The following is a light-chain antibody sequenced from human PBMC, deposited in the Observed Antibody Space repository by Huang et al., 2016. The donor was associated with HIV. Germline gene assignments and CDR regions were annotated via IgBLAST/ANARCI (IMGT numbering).Light chain of an antibody. CDR3: QQYNNWPPWT. Sequence: EIVMTQSPATLSVSPGERATLSCMASQSVSSNLAWYQQKPGQAPRLLIYGASTRATDIPARFSGSGSGTEFTLTISSLQSEDFAVYYCQQYNNWPPWTFGQGTKVEIK. J-gene: IGKJ1*01. V-gene: IGKV3-15*01. CDR2: GAS. CDR1: QSVSSN.